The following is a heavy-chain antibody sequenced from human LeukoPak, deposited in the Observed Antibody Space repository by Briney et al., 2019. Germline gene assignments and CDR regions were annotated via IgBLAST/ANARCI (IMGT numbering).Heavy chain of an antibody. V-gene: IGHV3-23*01. CDR3: AKDGEDLQPLGTFDY. Sequence: PGGSLRLSCAASGFTFSSYGMSWVRQAPGKGLEWVSAISGSGGSTYYADSVKGRFTISRDNSKNTLYLQMNSLRAEDTAVYYCAKDGEDLQPLGTFDYWGQGTLVTVSS. CDR1: GFTFSSYG. CDR2: ISGSGGST. J-gene: IGHJ4*02. D-gene: IGHD6-13*01.